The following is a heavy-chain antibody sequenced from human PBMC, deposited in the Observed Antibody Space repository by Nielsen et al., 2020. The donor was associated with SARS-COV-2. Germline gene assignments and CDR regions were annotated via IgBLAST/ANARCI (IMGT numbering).Heavy chain of an antibody. D-gene: IGHD3-22*01. CDR3: ARDRITMIVVVITIYYYYYYMDV. CDR2: INAGNGNT. CDR1: GYTFTSDG. J-gene: IGHJ6*03. V-gene: IGHV1-3*01. Sequence: ASVKVSCKASGYTFTSDGISWVRQAPGQRLEWMGWINAGNGNTKYSQKFQGRVTITRDTSASTAYMELSSLRSEDTAVYYCARDRITMIVVVITIYYYYYYMDVWGKGTTVTVSS.